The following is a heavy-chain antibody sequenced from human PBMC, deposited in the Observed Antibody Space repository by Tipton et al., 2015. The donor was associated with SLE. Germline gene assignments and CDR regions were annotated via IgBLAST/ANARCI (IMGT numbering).Heavy chain of an antibody. D-gene: IGHD2-15*01. Sequence: SLRLSCVGSGFTFSNYAMTWVRQGPGKGLGWVSVISSGDGATTFYADSVKGRFTISKDNSKNTLYLQMNSLRAEDTAVYYCAKSQGLTLLRGEDIDYWGQGTQATVSS. CDR1: GFTFSNYA. CDR3: AKSQGLTLLRGEDIDY. J-gene: IGHJ4*02. V-gene: IGHV3-23*01. CDR2: ISSGDGATT.